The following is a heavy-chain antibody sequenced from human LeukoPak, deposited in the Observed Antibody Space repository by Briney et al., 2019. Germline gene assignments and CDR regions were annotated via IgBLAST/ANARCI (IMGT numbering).Heavy chain of an antibody. CDR2: IYHTGNT. Sequence: SETLSLTCTVSGGSIISYYWSWIRQPPGKGLEWIAYIYHTGNTRYNPSLEGRVTISVDTSRNHFSLKLYSVTAADTAVYYCARHEVGYCSGGSCPYYFDYWGQGTLVTVPS. CDR3: ARHEVGYCSGGSCPYYFDY. V-gene: IGHV4-59*08. CDR1: GGSIISYY. D-gene: IGHD2-15*01. J-gene: IGHJ4*02.